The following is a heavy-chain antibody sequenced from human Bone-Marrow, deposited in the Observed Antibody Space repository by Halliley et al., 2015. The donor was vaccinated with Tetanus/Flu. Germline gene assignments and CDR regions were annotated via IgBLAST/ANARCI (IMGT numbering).Heavy chain of an antibody. CDR2: IYYSGST. Sequence: TLSLTCTVSSGSINNYYWSWIRQPPGKGLEWIGDIYYSGSTNYNPSLKSRVTISVDTSKNQFYLKLSSVTAADTAVYYCARDYYNPGGFYGYWYFDLWGRGPLVTVSS. V-gene: IGHV4-59*01. J-gene: IGHJ2*01. CDR3: ARDYYNPGGFYGYWYFDL. CDR1: SGSINNYY. D-gene: IGHD3-22*01.